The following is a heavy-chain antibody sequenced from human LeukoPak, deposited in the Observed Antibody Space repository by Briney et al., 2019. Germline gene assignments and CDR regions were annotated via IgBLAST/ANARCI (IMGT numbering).Heavy chain of an antibody. V-gene: IGHV4-39*01. D-gene: IGHD6-19*01. CDR1: GGSISISTYY. Sequence: PSETLSLTCSVSGGSISISTYYWGWIRQPPGKGLEWIGGIYFRGNTYYNPSLKSRVTISVDTSKSQFSLRVTSVTAADTAVYYCARQFGYSSGWYGIWGQGTLVTVSS. CDR3: ARQFGYSSGWYGI. J-gene: IGHJ4*02. CDR2: IYFRGNT.